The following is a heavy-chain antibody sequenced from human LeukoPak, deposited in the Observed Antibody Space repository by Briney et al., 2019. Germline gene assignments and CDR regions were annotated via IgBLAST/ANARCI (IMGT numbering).Heavy chain of an antibody. J-gene: IGHJ5*02. V-gene: IGHV4-59*01. CDR2: ISYSGST. CDR1: GGSISSYY. Sequence: SETLSLTCTVSGGSISSYYWSWIRQPPGKGLEWIGYISYSGSTDYNPSLKSRVTISLDTSKNQFSLRLSSVTAADTAVYYCARQTTEGFDPWGQGVLVTVSS. D-gene: IGHD4-17*01. CDR3: ARQTTEGFDP.